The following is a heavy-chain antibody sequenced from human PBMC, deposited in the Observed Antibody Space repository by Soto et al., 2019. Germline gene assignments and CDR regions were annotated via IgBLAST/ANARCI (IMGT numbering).Heavy chain of an antibody. Sequence: SETLSLTCAVYGGSFSGYYWSWIRQPPGKGLEWIGEINHSGSTNYNPSLKSRVTMSVDTSKNQFSLKLSSVTAADTAVYYCARGPWRLWYSDYWGQGTLVTVSS. D-gene: IGHD2-21*01. J-gene: IGHJ4*02. CDR1: GGSFSGYY. CDR3: ARGPWRLWYSDY. CDR2: INHSGST. V-gene: IGHV4-34*01.